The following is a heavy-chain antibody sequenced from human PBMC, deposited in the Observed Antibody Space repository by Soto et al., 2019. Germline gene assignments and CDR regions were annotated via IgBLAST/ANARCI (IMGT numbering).Heavy chain of an antibody. CDR2: IYHSGST. D-gene: IGHD1-1*01. J-gene: IGHJ5*02. V-gene: IGHV4-59*12. CDR1: GGYISSYY. Sequence: PSETLSLTCAVSGGYISSYYWSWIRQPPGKGLEWIGYIYHSGSTLYNPSLKSRVTISVDKSKNQFSLKLTSVTAADTAVYYCARDQLEGNWFDPWGQGTLVTVSS. CDR3: ARDQLEGNWFDP.